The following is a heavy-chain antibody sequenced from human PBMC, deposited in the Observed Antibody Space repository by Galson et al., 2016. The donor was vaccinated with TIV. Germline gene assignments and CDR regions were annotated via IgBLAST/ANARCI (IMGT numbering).Heavy chain of an antibody. J-gene: IGHJ4*02. V-gene: IGHV6-1*01. CDR3: ARGAPSVFGVIMTLDD. D-gene: IGHD3-3*01. Sequence: CAISGDSVSSTSAAWNWIRQSPSRGLEWLGRTYYRSTWYNDYAASLKRRITINPDTSKYQFSLQLTSVTPEDAAVYYCARGAPSVFGVIMTLDDWGQGTLFTGSS. CDR2: TYYRSTWYN. CDR1: GDSVSSTSAA.